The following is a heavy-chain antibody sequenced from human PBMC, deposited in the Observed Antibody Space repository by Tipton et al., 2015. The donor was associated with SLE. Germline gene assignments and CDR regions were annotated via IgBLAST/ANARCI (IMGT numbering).Heavy chain of an antibody. D-gene: IGHD6-6*01. V-gene: IGHV4-4*08. CDR1: GGSISSYY. CDR2: IYTSGST. J-gene: IGHJ4*02. CDR3: ARDSRIAGSSALFDY. Sequence: TLSLTCTVSGGSISSYYWSWIRQPPGKGLEWIGYIYTSGSTYYNPSLKSRVTISVDTSKNQFSLKLSSVTAADTAVYYCARDSRIAGSSALFDYWGQGTLVTVSS.